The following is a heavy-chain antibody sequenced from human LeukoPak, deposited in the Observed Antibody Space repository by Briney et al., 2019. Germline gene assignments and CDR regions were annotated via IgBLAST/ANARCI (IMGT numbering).Heavy chain of an antibody. CDR1: GGSFSGYY. J-gene: IGHJ5*02. CDR2: INHSGST. V-gene: IGHV4-34*01. CDR3: ARRPRGQQLEYNWFDP. D-gene: IGHD6-13*01. Sequence: PSETLSLTCAVYGGSFSGYYGSWIRQPPGKGLEWIGEINHSGSTNYNPSLKSRVTISVDTSKNQFSLKLSSVTAADTAVYYCARRPRGQQLEYNWFDPWGQGTLVTVSS.